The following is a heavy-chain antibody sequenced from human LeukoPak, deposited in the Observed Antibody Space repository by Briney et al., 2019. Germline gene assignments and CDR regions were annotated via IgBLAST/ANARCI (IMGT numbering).Heavy chain of an antibody. J-gene: IGHJ4*02. CDR1: GFTFRSYE. CDR3: ARRSGRRYEY. D-gene: IGHD5-24*01. CDR2: ISGGGEST. Sequence: GGSLRLPCAASGFTFRSYEMNWVRHAPGRGLEWVSHISGGGESTVYTDAVKGRFIISRDNTKNSLYLQMNSLRVEDTGVYYCARRSGRRYEYWGQGVLVTVSP. V-gene: IGHV3-48*03.